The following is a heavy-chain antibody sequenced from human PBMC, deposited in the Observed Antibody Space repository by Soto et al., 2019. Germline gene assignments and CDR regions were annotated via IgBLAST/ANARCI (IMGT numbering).Heavy chain of an antibody. Sequence: PGESLKISCKGSGYSFTSYWISWVRQMPGKGLEWMGRIDPSDSYTNYSPSFQGHVTISADKSISTAYLQWSSLKASDTAMYYCARIPPIEIAARPFDDRGQRTPVTVSS. J-gene: IGHJ4*02. CDR2: IDPSDSYT. CDR3: ARIPPIEIAARPFDD. CDR1: GYSFTSYW. V-gene: IGHV5-10-1*01. D-gene: IGHD6-6*01.